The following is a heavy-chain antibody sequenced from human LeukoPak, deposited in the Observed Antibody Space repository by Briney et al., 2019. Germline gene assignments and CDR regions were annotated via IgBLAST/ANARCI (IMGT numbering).Heavy chain of an antibody. Sequence: GGSLRLSCAGSEITFSTYWMSWVRQAPGKGLEWVANIEQDGSEKYYVDSVKGRFTISRDNAKNSLYLQMDSLRVEDTAVYYCARDHYGHYSTGNWFDPWGQGTLVTVSS. D-gene: IGHD4-17*01. CDR3: ARDHYGHYSTGNWFDP. CDR1: EITFSTYW. CDR2: IEQDGSEK. J-gene: IGHJ5*02. V-gene: IGHV3-7*01.